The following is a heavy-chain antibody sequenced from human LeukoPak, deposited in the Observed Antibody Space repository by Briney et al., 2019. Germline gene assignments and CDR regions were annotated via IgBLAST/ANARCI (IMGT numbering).Heavy chain of an antibody. CDR1: GFTFSSYA. CDR2: ISGSGGST. J-gene: IGHJ4*02. Sequence: GGSLRLSCAASGFTFSSYAMSWVRQAPGKGLEWVSAISGSGGSTYYADSVKGRFTISRDNSKNTLYLQMNSLRAEDTAVYYCARANHYYGSGSYYTRLYYFDYWGQGTLVTVSS. V-gene: IGHV3-23*01. CDR3: ARANHYYGSGSYYTRLYYFDY. D-gene: IGHD3-10*01.